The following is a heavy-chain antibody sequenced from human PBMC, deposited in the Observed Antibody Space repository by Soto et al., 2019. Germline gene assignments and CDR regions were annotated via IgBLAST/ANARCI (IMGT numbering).Heavy chain of an antibody. CDR1: GGTFSSYA. Sequence: QVQLVRSGAEVKKPGSSVKVSCKASGGTFSSYAISWVRQAPGQGLEWMGGIIPIFGTANYAQKFQGRVTITPDESTSTADMELSSLRSEDTAVYYCATTRGDYRQAYWYFDLWGRGTLVTVSS. D-gene: IGHD4-17*01. CDR2: IIPIFGTA. V-gene: IGHV1-69*05. J-gene: IGHJ2*01. CDR3: ATTRGDYRQAYWYFDL.